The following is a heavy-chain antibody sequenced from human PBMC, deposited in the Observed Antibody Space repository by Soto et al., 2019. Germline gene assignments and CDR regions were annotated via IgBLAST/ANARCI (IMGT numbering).Heavy chain of an antibody. D-gene: IGHD6-19*01. V-gene: IGHV1-46*01. J-gene: IGHJ4*02. CDR1: GYTFTSYY. Sequence: QVQLVQSGAEVKKPGASVKVSCKASGYTFTSYYMHWVRQAPGQGLEWMGIINPSGGSTSYAKKFEGRATMPRDTATRTVYRGVSSRRCEDRAVYYWARVIERDSSGWYGASYYLDYGGQGPL. CDR3: ARVIERDSSGWYGASYYLDY. CDR2: INPSGGST.